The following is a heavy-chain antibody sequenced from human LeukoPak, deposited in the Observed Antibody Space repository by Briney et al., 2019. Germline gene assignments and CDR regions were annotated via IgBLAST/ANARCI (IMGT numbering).Heavy chain of an antibody. D-gene: IGHD3-22*01. CDR2: IIPIFGTA. Sequence: SVKVSCKASGGTFSSYAISWVRQAPGQGLEWMGGIIPIFGTANYAQKFQGRVTITADESTSTAYMELSSLRSEDTAVYYCAREEYYYDSSGYYELYYYMDVWGKGTTVTVSS. CDR1: GGTFSSYA. V-gene: IGHV1-69*13. CDR3: AREEYYYDSSGYYELYYYMDV. J-gene: IGHJ6*03.